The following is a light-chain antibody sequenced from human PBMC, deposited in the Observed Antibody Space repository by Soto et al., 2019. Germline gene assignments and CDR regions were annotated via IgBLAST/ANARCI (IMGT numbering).Light chain of an antibody. Sequence: DIQMTQSPSSLSASVGDRVTISCRASRDISNYLTWYQQKPGKVPKHLIYAASKLLSGVPSRFSGSGSGTDFTLTISSLQPEDVAIYYCQKYGSAPFTFGPGTKLNIK. CDR2: AAS. V-gene: IGKV1-27*01. CDR3: QKYGSAPFT. CDR1: RDISNY. J-gene: IGKJ3*01.